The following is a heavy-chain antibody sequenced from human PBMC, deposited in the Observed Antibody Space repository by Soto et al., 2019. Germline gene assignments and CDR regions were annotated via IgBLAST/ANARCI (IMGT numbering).Heavy chain of an antibody. Sequence: GGSLRLSCTASGFTFSLFAMNWVRQAPGKGLEWISSISTMSTHIYYADSVEGRFTISRDNAKNSLYLQMNSLRVEDTAIYFCERVGQVISIDYWGQGTLVTVSS. D-gene: IGHD3-16*01. CDR3: ERVGQVISIDY. J-gene: IGHJ4*02. CDR1: GFTFSLFA. CDR2: ISTMSTHI. V-gene: IGHV3-21*01.